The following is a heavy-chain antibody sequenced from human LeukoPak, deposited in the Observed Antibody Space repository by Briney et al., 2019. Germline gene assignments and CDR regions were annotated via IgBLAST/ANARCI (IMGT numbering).Heavy chain of an antibody. V-gene: IGHV3-48*04. D-gene: IGHD5-12*01. CDR3: ARDRSSVSGYDQGDFDY. J-gene: IGHJ4*02. Sequence: GGSLRLSCAASGFTFSSYSMNWVRQAPGKGLEWVSYISSSSSTIYYADSVKGRFTISRDNAKNSLYLQMNSLRAEDTAVYYCARDRSSVSGYDQGDFDYWGQGTLVTVSS. CDR1: GFTFSSYS. CDR2: ISSSSSTI.